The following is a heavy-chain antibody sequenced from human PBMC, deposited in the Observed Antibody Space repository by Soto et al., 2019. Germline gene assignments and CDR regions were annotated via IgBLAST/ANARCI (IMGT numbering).Heavy chain of an antibody. CDR2: IFYPGNT. CDR1: GGSISSSRSY. Sequence: QLQLQESGPGLVKPSETLSLTCNVSGGSISSSRSYWAWFRQPPGKELGWIANIFYPGNTYYNPAVSRRVTVAVYPWRNQFSLRLHAVPAADTAFYYCARPAAAPRIDLFFVPWGQGTPVTVSS. J-gene: IGHJ5*02. V-gene: IGHV4-39*01. D-gene: IGHD6-13*01. CDR3: ARPAAAPRIDLFFVP.